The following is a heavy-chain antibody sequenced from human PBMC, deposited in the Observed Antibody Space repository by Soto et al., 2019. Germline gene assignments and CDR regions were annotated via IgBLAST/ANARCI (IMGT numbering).Heavy chain of an antibody. J-gene: IGHJ6*02. CDR2: IWYDGSNK. Sequence: GGSLRLSCAASGFTFSSYGMHWVRQAPGKGLEWVAVIWYDGSNKYYADSVKGRFTISRDNSKNTLYLQMNTLRAEDTAVYYCARDGVEGDYYYGMDVWGQGTTVTVSS. V-gene: IGHV3-33*01. CDR1: GFTFSSYG. CDR3: ARDGVEGDYYYGMDV. D-gene: IGHD3-3*01.